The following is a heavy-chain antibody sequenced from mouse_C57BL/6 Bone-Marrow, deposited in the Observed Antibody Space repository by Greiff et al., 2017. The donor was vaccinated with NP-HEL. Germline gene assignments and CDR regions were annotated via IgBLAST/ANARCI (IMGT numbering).Heavy chain of an antibody. Sequence: VQLQQSGPELVKPGASVKISCKASGYTFTDYYINWVKQRPGQGLEWIGWIFPGSGSTYYHEKFKGKATLTGDKSSSTAYMLLSSLTSEDSAVYFCARYYYGSSYWYFDVWGTGTTVTVSS. J-gene: IGHJ1*03. CDR2: IFPGSGST. CDR3: ARYYYGSSYWYFDV. V-gene: IGHV1-75*01. D-gene: IGHD1-1*01. CDR1: GYTFTDYY.